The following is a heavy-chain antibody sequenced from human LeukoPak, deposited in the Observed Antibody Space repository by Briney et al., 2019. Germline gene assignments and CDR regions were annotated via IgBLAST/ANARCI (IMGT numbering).Heavy chain of an antibody. CDR1: GGSISSYY. V-gene: IGHV4-59*01. CDR3: ARHAIPGDAFDI. CDR2: IYYSGST. Sequence: SETLSLTCTVSGGSISSYYWSWIRQPPGKGLEWIGYIYYSGSTNYNPSLKSRVTISVDTSKNQFSLKLSSVTAADTAVYYCARHAIPGDAFDIWGQGTMVTVSS. J-gene: IGHJ3*02.